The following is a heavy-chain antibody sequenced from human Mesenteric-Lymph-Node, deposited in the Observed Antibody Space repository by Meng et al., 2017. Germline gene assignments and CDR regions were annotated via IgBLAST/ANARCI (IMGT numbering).Heavy chain of an antibody. J-gene: IGHJ4*02. CDR1: GFTFSSYW. CDR2: IKQDGSEK. V-gene: IGHV3-7*01. D-gene: IGHD1-26*01. Sequence: GGSLRLSCAASGFTFSSYWMSWVRQAPGKGLEWVANIKQDGSEKYYVDSVKGRFTISRDNSKNTLYLQMNSLRAEDTAVYYCARDRIVGATSGPKDYWGQGTLVTVSS. CDR3: ARDRIVGATSGPKDY.